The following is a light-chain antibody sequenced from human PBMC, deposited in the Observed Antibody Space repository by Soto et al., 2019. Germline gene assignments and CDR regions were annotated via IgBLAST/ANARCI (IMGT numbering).Light chain of an antibody. CDR2: AVS. J-gene: IGLJ2*01. CDR1: SSDVGGYNY. V-gene: IGLV2-14*01. CDR3: SSYTSSITVV. Sequence: QSVLTQPASVSGSPGQSITISCTGTSSDVGGYNYVSWYQQHPGRAPKLIIYAVSNRPSGVSNRFSGSKSGNTASLTISGLQAEDEADYYCSSYTSSITVVFGGGTKLTVL.